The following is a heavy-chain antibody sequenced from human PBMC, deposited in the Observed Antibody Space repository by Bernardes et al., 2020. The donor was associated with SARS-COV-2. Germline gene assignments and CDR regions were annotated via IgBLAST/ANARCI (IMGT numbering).Heavy chain of an antibody. CDR3: AREQAPFDY. CDR1: GFTFSSFS. CDR2: ISSGSSTR. Sequence: GGSLRLSCAASGFTFSSFSMNWVRQAPGKGLEWVSYISSGSSTRYYADSVKGRFTISRDNAKNSLYLQMNSLRAEDTAVYYCAREQAPFDYWGQGTLVTVSS. J-gene: IGHJ4*02. V-gene: IGHV3-48*01.